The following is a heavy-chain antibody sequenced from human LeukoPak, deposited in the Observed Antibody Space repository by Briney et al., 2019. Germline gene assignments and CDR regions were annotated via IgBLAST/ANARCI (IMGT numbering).Heavy chain of an antibody. CDR2: IYHSGST. CDR1: GVSMSGAY. V-gene: IGHV4-30-2*01. J-gene: IGHJ4*02. Sequence: KSSETLSLTCTVSGVSMSGAYWSWIRQPPGKGLEWIGYIYHSGSTYYNPSLKSRVTISVDRSKNQFSLKLSSVTAADTAVYYCARGPTQTYFDYWGQGTLVTVSS. CDR3: ARGPTQTYFDY.